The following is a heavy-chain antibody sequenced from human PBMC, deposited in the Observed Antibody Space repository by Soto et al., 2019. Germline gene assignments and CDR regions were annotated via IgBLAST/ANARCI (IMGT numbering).Heavy chain of an antibody. CDR3: ARDAVVTPTRAGFDI. Sequence: QVQLQESGPGLVKPSQTLSLTCTVSGGSISSGDYYWSWIRQHPGKGLEWIGYIYYSGSTYYNPYLKRRITTSVDTSKNQFSLKLSSVTAADTAVYYCARDAVVTPTRAGFDIWGHGTMVTVSS. CDR1: GGSISSGDYY. D-gene: IGHD2-21*02. CDR2: IYYSGST. J-gene: IGHJ3*02. V-gene: IGHV4-31*03.